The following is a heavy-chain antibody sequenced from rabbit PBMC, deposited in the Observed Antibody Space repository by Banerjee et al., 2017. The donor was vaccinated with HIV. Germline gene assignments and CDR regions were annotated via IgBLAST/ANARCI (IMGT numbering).Heavy chain of an antibody. V-gene: IGHV1S47*01. J-gene: IGHJ4*01. D-gene: IGHD1-1*01. Sequence: QEQLEESGGGLVQPEGSLTLTCKASGFDFSNYGVNWVRQAPGKGLEWIGTIRAGFGSAYYASWVNGRFTISSDNAQNTVDLQLNSLTAADTATYFCVSASGSDYYSGNLWGQGTLVTVS. CDR2: IRAGFGSA. CDR3: VSASGSDYYSGNL. CDR1: GFDFSNYG.